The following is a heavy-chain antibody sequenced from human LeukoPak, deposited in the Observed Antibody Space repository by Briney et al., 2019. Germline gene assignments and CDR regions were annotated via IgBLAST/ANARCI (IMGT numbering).Heavy chain of an antibody. CDR1: GFTVSNNY. J-gene: IGHJ4*02. CDR3: AGRRVLDASFDY. V-gene: IGHV3-66*02. CDR2: IYSGDNT. D-gene: IGHD3-16*01. Sequence: GGSLRLSXAASGFTVSNNYMSWVRQAPGKGLEWVSVIYSGDNTYYVESVKGRFTISRDNSKNTLFLQMNRLRAEDTAVYYCAGRRVLDASFDYWGQGTLVTVSS.